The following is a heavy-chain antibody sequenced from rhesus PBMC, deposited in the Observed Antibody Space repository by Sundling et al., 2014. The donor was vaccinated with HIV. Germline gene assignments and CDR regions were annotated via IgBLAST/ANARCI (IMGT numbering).Heavy chain of an antibody. CDR1: GGSISDSYY. Sequence: QVQLQESGPGLVKPSETLSLTCAVSGGSISDSYYWNWIRQPPGKGLEWIGSIYGSSGSTYYNPSLKSRVTISKDTSKNQFSLKLTSVTAADTAVYYCAREGYYALGTFDYWGQGVLVTVSS. D-gene: IGHD2-21*01. J-gene: IGHJ4*01. CDR3: AREGYYALGTFDY. CDR2: IYGSSGST. V-gene: IGHV4S9*01.